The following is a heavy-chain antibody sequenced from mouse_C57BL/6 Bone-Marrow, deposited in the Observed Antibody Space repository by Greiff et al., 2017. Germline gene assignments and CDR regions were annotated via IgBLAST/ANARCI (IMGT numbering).Heavy chain of an antibody. CDR1: GYTFTDYE. CDR3: TKITTVVANYAMDY. Sequence: VQLQQSGAELVRPGASVTLSCKASGYTFTDYEMHWVKQTPVHGLEWIGAIDPETGGTAYNQTFKGKAILTADKSSSTAYMELRSLTSEDSAVYYCTKITTVVANYAMDYWGQGTSVTVSS. CDR2: IDPETGGT. J-gene: IGHJ4*01. V-gene: IGHV1-15*01. D-gene: IGHD1-1*01.